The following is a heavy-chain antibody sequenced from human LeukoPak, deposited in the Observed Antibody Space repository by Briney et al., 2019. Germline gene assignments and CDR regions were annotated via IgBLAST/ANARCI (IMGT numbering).Heavy chain of an antibody. D-gene: IGHD2-2*01. CDR3: AKDRCSSTSCYSDY. J-gene: IGHJ4*02. CDR2: ITTDGSGT. Sequence: GGSLRLSCADSGFTFNSYWMHWVRQAPGKGLAWVSHITTDGSGTSYADSVKGRFTISRDNAKKTLYLQMNSLRAEDTAVYYCAKDRCSSTSCYSDYWGQGTLVTVSS. CDR1: GFTFNSYW. V-gene: IGHV3-74*01.